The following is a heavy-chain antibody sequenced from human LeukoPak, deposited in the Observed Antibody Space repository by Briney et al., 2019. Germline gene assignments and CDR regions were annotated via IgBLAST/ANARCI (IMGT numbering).Heavy chain of an antibody. V-gene: IGHV4-39*07. Sequence: SETLSLTCTVSGGSISSSSYYWGWIRQPPGKGLEWIGSIYYSGSTYYNPSLKSRVTISVDTSKNQFSPKLSSVTAADTAVYYCARGYSSGWYTFAQATNWGVPWFDPWGQGTLVTVSS. CDR1: GGSISSSSYY. CDR2: IYYSGST. CDR3: ARGYSSGWYTFAQATNWGVPWFDP. J-gene: IGHJ5*02. D-gene: IGHD6-19*01.